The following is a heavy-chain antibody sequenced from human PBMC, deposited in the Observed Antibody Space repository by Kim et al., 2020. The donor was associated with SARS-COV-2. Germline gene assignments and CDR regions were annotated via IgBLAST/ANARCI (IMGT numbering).Heavy chain of an antibody. CDR3: ASVPNWNGVWFDP. V-gene: IGHV3-21*01. D-gene: IGHD1-1*01. Sequence: GGSLRLSCAASGFTFSSYSMNWVRQAPGKGLEWVSSISSSSSYIYYADSVKGRFTISRDNAKNSLYLQMNSLRAEDTAVYYCASVPNWNGVWFDPWGQGTLVTVSS. CDR1: GFTFSSYS. J-gene: IGHJ5*02. CDR2: ISSSSSYI.